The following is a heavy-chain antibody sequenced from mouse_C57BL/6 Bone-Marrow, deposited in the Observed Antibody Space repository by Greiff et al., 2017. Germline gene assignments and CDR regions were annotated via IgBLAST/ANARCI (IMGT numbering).Heavy chain of an antibody. CDR3: VRPDLAWFAY. CDR1: GFTFSSYG. J-gene: IGHJ3*01. V-gene: IGHV5-6*01. Sequence: EVMLVESGGDLVKPGGSLKLSCAASGFTFSSYGMSWVRQTPDKRLEWVATISSGGSYTYYPDSVKGRFTISRDNAKNTLYLQMRSLKSEDTAMYYCVRPDLAWFAYWGQGTLVTVSA. CDR2: ISSGGSYT.